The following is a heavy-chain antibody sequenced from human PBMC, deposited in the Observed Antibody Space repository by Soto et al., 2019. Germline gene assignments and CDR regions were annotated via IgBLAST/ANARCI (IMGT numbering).Heavy chain of an antibody. CDR3: ARRLAVAGGIDY. J-gene: IGHJ4*02. CDR1: GGSISSSSYY. Sequence: SETLSLTCTVSGGSISSSSYYWGWIRQPPGKGLEWIGSIYYSGSTYYNPSLKSRVTISVDTSKNRFSLKLSSVTAADTAVYYCARRLAVAGGIDYWGQGTLVTVSS. V-gene: IGHV4-39*01. D-gene: IGHD6-19*01. CDR2: IYYSGST.